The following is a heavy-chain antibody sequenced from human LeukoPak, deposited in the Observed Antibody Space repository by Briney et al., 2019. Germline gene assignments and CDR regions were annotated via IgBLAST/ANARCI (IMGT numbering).Heavy chain of an antibody. J-gene: IGHJ4*02. CDR2: IDPNSGDT. CDR1: GYTFTGHY. D-gene: IGHD1-26*01. V-gene: IGHV1-2*06. Sequence: ASVKVSCKASGYTFTGHYMNWLRQAPGQGLEWMGRIDPNSGDTKYAQKFQGRLIMTRDTSTSTAYMELSRLMSDDTAVYYFAGXMWELPSDYYYDYWGQGTLVTVSS. CDR3: AGXMWELPSDYYYDY.